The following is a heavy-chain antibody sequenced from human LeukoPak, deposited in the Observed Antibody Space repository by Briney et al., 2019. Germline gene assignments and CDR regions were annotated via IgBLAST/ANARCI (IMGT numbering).Heavy chain of an antibody. D-gene: IGHD2-8*01. CDR1: VFTFSIYW. CDR3: ARARYCTPGACYFDC. V-gene: IGHV3-7*03. J-gene: IGHJ4*02. Sequence: GGSLRLSCAASVFTFSIYWMTWVRAAPGKGLEWVANIKFVEIEKYYVDSVMGRFTISRDNAKSSLSLQMDSLRVEDTAVYYCARARYCTPGACYFDCWGQGTLVTVSS. CDR2: IKFVEIEK.